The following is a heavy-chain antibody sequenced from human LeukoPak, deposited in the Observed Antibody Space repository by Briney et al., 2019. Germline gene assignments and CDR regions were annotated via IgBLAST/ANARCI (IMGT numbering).Heavy chain of an antibody. J-gene: IGHJ4*02. CDR2: IYYSGST. CDR3: ARAPIAAAGTGYDY. Sequence: SETLSLTCTVSGGSINTYYYWSWIRQPAGKGLEWIGYIYYSGSTNYNPSLKSRVTISVDTSKNQFSLKLSSVTAADTAVYYCARAPIAAAGTGYDYWGQGTLVTVSS. CDR1: GGSINTYYY. D-gene: IGHD6-13*01. V-gene: IGHV4-59*01.